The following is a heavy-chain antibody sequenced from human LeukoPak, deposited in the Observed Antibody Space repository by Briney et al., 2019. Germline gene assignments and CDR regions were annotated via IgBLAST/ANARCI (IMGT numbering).Heavy chain of an antibody. CDR1: GYTFTSYG. J-gene: IGHJ4*02. Sequence: HRASVKVPCKASGYTFTSYGISWVRQAPGQGLEWMGWISAYNGNTNYAQKLQGRVTMTTDTSTSTAYMELRSLRSDDTAVYYCARYSGYDLAEDFDYWGQGTLITVSS. V-gene: IGHV1-18*01. CDR3: ARYSGYDLAEDFDY. D-gene: IGHD5-12*01. CDR2: ISAYNGNT.